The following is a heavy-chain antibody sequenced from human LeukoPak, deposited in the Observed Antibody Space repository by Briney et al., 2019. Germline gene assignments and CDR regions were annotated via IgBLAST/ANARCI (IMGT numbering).Heavy chain of an antibody. CDR1: GYSISSGNY. CDR2: IYHSGST. V-gene: IGHV4-38-2*02. Sequence: SETLSLTCTVSGYSISSGNYWGWIRQPPGKGPEWIGSIYHSGSTYYNPSLESRVSISVDTSKNQFSLRLSYVTAADTAVYYCAKDGDYDYFDYWCQGTLVALSS. CDR3: AKDGDYDYFDY. J-gene: IGHJ4*02. D-gene: IGHD4-17*01.